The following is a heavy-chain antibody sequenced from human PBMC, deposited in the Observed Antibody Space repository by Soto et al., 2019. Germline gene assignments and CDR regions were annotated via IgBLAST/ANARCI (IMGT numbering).Heavy chain of an antibody. CDR3: ASHISRDGYNP. D-gene: IGHD5-12*01. J-gene: IGHJ5*02. V-gene: IGHV3-21*01. CDR1: GFTFSSYS. Sequence: PGGSLRLSCAASGFTFSSYSMNWVRQAPGKGLEWVSSISSSSSYIYYADSVKGRFTISRDNAKNSLCLQMNSLRAEDTAVYYCASHISRDGYNPWGQGTLVTVSS. CDR2: ISSSSSYI.